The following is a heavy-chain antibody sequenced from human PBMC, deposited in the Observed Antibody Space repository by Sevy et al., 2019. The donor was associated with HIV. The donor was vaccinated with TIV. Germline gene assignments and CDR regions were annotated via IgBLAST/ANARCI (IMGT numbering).Heavy chain of an antibody. CDR1: GASMRSGTYY. D-gene: IGHD5-12*01. CDR3: ARGRLIVARERWFDP. J-gene: IGHJ5*02. V-gene: IGHV4-31*03. CDR2: IYYTGST. Sequence: SETLSLTCTVSGASMRSGTYYWSWIRQHPGKGLEWIGYIYYTGSTYYNPSLKNRVIISLDASKNQFSLKLSSVTAADTAVYYCARGRLIVARERWFDPWGQGTLVTVSS.